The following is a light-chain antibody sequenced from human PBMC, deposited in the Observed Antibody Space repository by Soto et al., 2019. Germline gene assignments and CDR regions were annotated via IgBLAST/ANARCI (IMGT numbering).Light chain of an antibody. J-gene: IGLJ2*01. CDR3: SSCTGSCTHVT. CDR1: SNDIGGYKY. V-gene: IGLV2-14*03. Sequence: QSALTQPASVSGSPGQSITISCTGTSNDIGGYKYVSWYQQHPGKAPKLMIYDVTARPSGVSNRFSGSKSGNTASLTISGLQPEDEADYYCSSCTGSCTHVTFGGGTKLTVL. CDR2: DVT.